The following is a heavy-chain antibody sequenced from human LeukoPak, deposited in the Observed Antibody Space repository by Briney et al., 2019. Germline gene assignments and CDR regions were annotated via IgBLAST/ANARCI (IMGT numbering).Heavy chain of an antibody. D-gene: IGHD4-23*01. CDR2: INLSGGP. V-gene: IGHV4/OR15-8*02. CDR3: SRLKTLDITRWPADH. CDR1: GVSITSSQW. Sequence: SETLSLTCAVSGVSITSSQWWSWVRQSPGKGLEWIGEINLSGGPNYSPSLKTRVTMSMDASENRFSLSLASVTAADTAIYFCSRLKTLDITRWPADHWGPGTLVTVSS. J-gene: IGHJ4*02.